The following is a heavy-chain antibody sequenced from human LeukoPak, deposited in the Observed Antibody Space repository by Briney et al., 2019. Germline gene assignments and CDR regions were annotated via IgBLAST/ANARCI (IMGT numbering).Heavy chain of an antibody. J-gene: IGHJ4*02. V-gene: IGHV1-69*02. CDR2: IIPILGIA. D-gene: IGHD6-19*01. Sequence: GASVKVSCKASGGTFSSYTISWVRQAPGQGLEWMERIIPILGIANYAQKFQGRVTITADKSTSTAYMELSSLRSEDTAVYYCARSKSVAGSFDYWGQGTLVTVSS. CDR1: GGTFSSYT. CDR3: ARSKSVAGSFDY.